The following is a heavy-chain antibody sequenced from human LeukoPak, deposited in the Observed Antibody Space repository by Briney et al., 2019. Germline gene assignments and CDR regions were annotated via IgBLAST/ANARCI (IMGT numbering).Heavy chain of an antibody. CDR1: GYTFTSYD. D-gene: IGHD3-3*01. CDR3: ARDDFWSGYYRFQH. V-gene: IGHV1-8*01. Sequence: ASVKVSCKASGYTFTSYDINWVRQAPGQGLEWMGWMNPKSTHTGYAQKFQGRVTITTDESTSTAYMELSSLRSEDTAVYYCARDDFWSGYYRFQHWGQGTLVTVSS. J-gene: IGHJ1*01. CDR2: MNPKSTHT.